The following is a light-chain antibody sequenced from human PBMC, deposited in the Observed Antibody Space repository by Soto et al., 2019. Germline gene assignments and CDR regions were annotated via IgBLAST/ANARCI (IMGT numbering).Light chain of an antibody. Sequence: EIVLTQSPATLSLSPGERATLSCRASQSVSSYLAWYQQKPGQAPRLLIYDASNRATGIPARFSGSGSGTDFTLTISSLEPEDFAVYYCLQRSNWPLFGGGTKVEIK. CDR3: LQRSNWPL. J-gene: IGKJ4*01. CDR2: DAS. V-gene: IGKV3-11*01. CDR1: QSVSSY.